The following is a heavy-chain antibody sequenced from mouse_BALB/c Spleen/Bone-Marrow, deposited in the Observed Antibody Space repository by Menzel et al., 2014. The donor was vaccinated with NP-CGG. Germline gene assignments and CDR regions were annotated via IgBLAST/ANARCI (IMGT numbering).Heavy chain of an antibody. CDR3: TRGRRDAMDY. V-gene: IGHV1S81*02. J-gene: IGHJ4*01. Sequence: QVQLQQPGAELVKPGASVKLSCKASGYTFTSYYMYWVKQRPGQGLEWIGEINPSNGGTNFNEKFKSKATLTVDKSSSTADMQLSSLTSEDSAVCYCTRGRRDAMDYWGQGTSVTVSS. CDR1: GYTFTSYY. CDR2: INPSNGGT.